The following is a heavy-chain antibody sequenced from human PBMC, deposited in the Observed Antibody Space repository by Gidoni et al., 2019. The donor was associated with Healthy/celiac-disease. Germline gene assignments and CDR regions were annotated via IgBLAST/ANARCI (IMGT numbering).Heavy chain of an antibody. Sequence: QVQLVQSGAEVKKPGSSVKVSCKASEGTFSSYASSWVRQAPGQGLEWMGGIIPIFGTENYAQKFQGRVTMTADESTSKAYMEMSSLRSEDTAVYYCASSGHDFGSGNFDYWGQGTLVTVSS. D-gene: IGHD3-3*01. CDR2: IIPIFGTE. J-gene: IGHJ4*02. CDR3: ASSGHDFGSGNFDY. V-gene: IGHV1-69*01. CDR1: EGTFSSYA.